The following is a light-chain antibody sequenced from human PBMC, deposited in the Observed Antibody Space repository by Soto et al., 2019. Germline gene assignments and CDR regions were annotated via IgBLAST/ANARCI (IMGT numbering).Light chain of an antibody. CDR2: GAS. Sequence: EIVMTQSPATLSVSPGERATLSCRASQSVSSNLAWYHQKPGQAPRLLIYGASTRATGIPARFSGSGSGTELTLTISSLQSEDFALYYCQQYNNWLRTFGQGTKVEIK. CDR3: QQYNNWLRT. V-gene: IGKV3-15*01. CDR1: QSVSSN. J-gene: IGKJ1*01.